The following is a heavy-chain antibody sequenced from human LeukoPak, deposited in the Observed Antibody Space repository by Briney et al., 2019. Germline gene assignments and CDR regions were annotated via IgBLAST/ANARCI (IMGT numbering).Heavy chain of an antibody. V-gene: IGHV4-34*01. CDR2: INHSGST. J-gene: IGHJ5*02. CDR3: ARGGYYGSGNDFRFDP. CDR1: GGSFSGYY. Sequence: SETLSLTCAVYGGSFSGYYWSWIRQPPGKGLEWIGEINHSGSTNYNPSLKSRVTMSVDTSKNQFSLKLTSVTAADTAVYFCARGGYYGSGNDFRFDPWGQGTLVTVSS. D-gene: IGHD3-10*01.